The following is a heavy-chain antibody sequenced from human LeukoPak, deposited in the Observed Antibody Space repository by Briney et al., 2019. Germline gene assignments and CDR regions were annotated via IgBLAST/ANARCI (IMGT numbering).Heavy chain of an antibody. D-gene: IGHD5-12*01. Sequence: VRXAPGKGLEWXSAISGSGGSTYYADSVKGRFTISRDNSKNTLYLQMNSLRAEDTAVYYCARDPGYSYAMDYWGQGTLVTVSS. J-gene: IGHJ4*02. CDR3: ARDPGYSYAMDY. V-gene: IGHV3-23*01. CDR2: ISGSGGST.